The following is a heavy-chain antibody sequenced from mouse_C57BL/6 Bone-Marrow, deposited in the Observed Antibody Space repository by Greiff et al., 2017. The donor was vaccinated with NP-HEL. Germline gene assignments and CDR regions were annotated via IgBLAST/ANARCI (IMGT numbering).Heavy chain of an antibody. CDR2: INPGSGGT. J-gene: IGHJ2*01. V-gene: IGHV1-54*01. Sequence: QVHVKQSGAELVRPGTSVKVSCKASGYAFTNYLIEWVKQRPGPGLEWIGVINPGSGGTNYNEKFKGKATLTADKSSSTAYMQLSSLTSEDSAVYFCARERDGYLDYWGQGTTLTVSS. CDR3: ARERDGYLDY. CDR1: GYAFTNYL. D-gene: IGHD2-3*01.